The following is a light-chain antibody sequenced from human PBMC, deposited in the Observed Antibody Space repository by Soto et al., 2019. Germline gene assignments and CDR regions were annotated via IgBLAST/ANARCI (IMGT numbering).Light chain of an antibody. CDR1: QSVLSSSNNKNY. J-gene: IGKJ3*01. V-gene: IGKV4-1*01. Sequence: DIVMTQSPDSLAVSLGERATINCKSSQSVLSSSNNKNYLAWYQQKPGQPPKLLIYWASTRESGVPDRFSGSGSGTDFTLTISTLQAADVAVYCCQHYYSTPLTFGPWTKVDIK. CDR2: WAS. CDR3: QHYYSTPLT.